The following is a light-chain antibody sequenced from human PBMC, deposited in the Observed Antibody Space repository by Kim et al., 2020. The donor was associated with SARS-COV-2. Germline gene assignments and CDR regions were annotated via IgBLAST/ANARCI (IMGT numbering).Light chain of an antibody. CDR3: QQCNDWPRT. Sequence: SVSPGERVTLSCGASQSVGTNLAWYRQTPGQAPRLLIYGASIRATGVPARFSGSGSGTEFTLTITSLQSEDFAVYYCQQCNDWPRTFGQGTKLEI. CDR1: QSVGTN. J-gene: IGKJ2*01. V-gene: IGKV3-15*01. CDR2: GAS.